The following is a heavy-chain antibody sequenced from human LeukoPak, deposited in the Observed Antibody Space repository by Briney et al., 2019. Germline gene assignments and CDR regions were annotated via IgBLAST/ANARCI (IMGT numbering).Heavy chain of an antibody. J-gene: IGHJ4*02. D-gene: IGHD5-18*01. CDR2: INNNAGGT. CDR1: GFTFSSYA. CDR3: AKARTALAHDVFDY. Sequence: PGGSLRLSCAASGFTFSSYAMTWVRQAPGKGLEWVSSINNNAGGTYYADSVKGRFTISRDSSTNTLFLQMDSLRAADTALYYCAKARTALAHDVFDYWGLGTLVTVSS. V-gene: IGHV3-23*01.